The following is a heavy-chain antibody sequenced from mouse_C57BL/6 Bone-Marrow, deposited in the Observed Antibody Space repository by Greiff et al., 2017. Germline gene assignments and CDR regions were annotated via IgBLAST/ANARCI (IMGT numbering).Heavy chain of an antibody. J-gene: IGHJ2*01. Sequence: EVQLQQSGPVLVKPGASVKMSCKASGYTFTDYYMNWVKQSHGKSLEWMGVINPYNGGTSYNQKFKGKATLTVDKSSSTAYMELNSLTSEDSAVYYCARFDYDLDYWGQGTTLTVSS. CDR3: ARFDYDLDY. D-gene: IGHD2-4*01. V-gene: IGHV1-19*01. CDR1: GYTFTDYY. CDR2: INPYNGGT.